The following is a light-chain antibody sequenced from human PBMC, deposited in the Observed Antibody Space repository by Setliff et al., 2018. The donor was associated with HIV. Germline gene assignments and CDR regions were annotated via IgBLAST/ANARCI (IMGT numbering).Light chain of an antibody. CDR1: SSNLGNNY. V-gene: IGLV1-51*01. J-gene: IGLJ1*01. Sequence: QSVLTQPPSVSAAPGQKVTISCSGSSSNLGNNYVSWYQHLPGTAPKLLIYGNNKRPSGIPDRFSGSKSGTSATLGITGLQTGDEADYYCGTWDSSLRVVFGTGTKVTVL. CDR2: GNN. CDR3: GTWDSSLRVV.